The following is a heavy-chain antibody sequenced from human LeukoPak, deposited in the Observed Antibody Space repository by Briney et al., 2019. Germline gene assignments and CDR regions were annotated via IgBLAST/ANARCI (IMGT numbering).Heavy chain of an antibody. J-gene: IGHJ6*03. V-gene: IGHV1-58*02. Sequence: GTSVKVSCKASGFTFTSSAMRWVRQARGQRLEWIGWIVVGSGNTNYAQKFQERVTITRDMSTSTAYMELSSLRSEDTAVYYCARGLGCSSTSCYTSDYYYYMDVWGKGTTVTVSS. CDR2: IVVGSGNT. CDR1: GFTFTSSA. D-gene: IGHD2-2*02. CDR3: ARGLGCSSTSCYTSDYYYYMDV.